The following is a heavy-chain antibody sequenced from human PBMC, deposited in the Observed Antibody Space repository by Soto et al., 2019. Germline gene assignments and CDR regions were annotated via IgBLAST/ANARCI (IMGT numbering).Heavy chain of an antibody. D-gene: IGHD2-15*01. J-gene: IGHJ4*02. V-gene: IGHV1-2*02. CDR2: INPNSGGT. CDR1: GYTFTGYY. CDR3: ARRTGSVALIFDY. Sequence: QVQLVQSGAEVKKPGASVKVSCKASGYTFTGYYMHWVRQAPGQGLEWMGWINPNSGGTNYAQKFQGRVTMTRDTSISTAYMELSSLRSEDTAVYYCARRTGSVALIFDYWGQGTLVTVSS.